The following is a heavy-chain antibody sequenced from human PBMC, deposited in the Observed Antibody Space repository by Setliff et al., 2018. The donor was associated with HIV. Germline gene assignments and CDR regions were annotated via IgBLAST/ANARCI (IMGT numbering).Heavy chain of an antibody. CDR2: TDTSGRT. D-gene: IGHD6-13*01. CDR3: ARDVGLSYISSWLFYFDY. CDR1: GDSISSGGYY. J-gene: IGHJ4*01. Sequence: PSETLSLTCTVSGDSISSGGYYWSWIRQPAGKGLERIVHTDTSGRTDYNPSLKSRVTISADTSKNQFTLNLTSVTAADAAMYYCARDVGLSYISSWLFYFDYWG. V-gene: IGHV4-61*09.